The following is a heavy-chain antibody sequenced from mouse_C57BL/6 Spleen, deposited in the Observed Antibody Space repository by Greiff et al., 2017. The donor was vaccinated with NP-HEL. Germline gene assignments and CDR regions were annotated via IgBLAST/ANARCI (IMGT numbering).Heavy chain of an antibody. CDR1: GYTFTSYG. J-gene: IGHJ3*01. D-gene: IGHD1-1*01. CDR3: ARGLTTVVPTEFAY. CDR2: IYPRSGNT. V-gene: IGHV1-81*01. Sequence: QVQLQQSGAELARPGASVKLSCKASGYTFTSYGISWVKQRTGQGLEWIGEIYPRSGNTYYNEKFKGKATLTADKSSSTAYMELRSLTSEDSAVYFCARGLTTVVPTEFAYWGQGTLVTVSA.